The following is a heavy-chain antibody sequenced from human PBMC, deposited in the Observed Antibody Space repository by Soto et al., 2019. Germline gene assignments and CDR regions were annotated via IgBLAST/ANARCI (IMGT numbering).Heavy chain of an antibody. Sequence: SETLSLTCAVYGGSFSGYYWSWIRQPPGKGLEWIGGINHSGSTNYNPSLKSRVTISVDTSRNQFSLKLSSVTAADTAVYYCAAMYGSGSYYNGYFDYWGQGTLVTVSS. V-gene: IGHV4-34*01. CDR2: INHSGST. CDR1: GGSFSGYY. J-gene: IGHJ4*02. D-gene: IGHD3-10*01. CDR3: AAMYGSGSYYNGYFDY.